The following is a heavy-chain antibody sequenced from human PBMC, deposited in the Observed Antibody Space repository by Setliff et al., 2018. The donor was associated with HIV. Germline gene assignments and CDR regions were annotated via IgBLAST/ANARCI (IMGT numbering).Heavy chain of an antibody. V-gene: IGHV4-30-4*01. CDR2: IYYSGDT. Sequence: SETLSLTCTVSGASVNSDDYYWSWVRQTPGKGLEWIGYIYYSGDTYYNATLQSRATILLDTSKNQFFLTLTSVTAADTAVYFCARVPFGSGSYYFDFWGQGTLVTVSS. D-gene: IGHD3-10*01. CDR3: ARVPFGSGSYYFDF. J-gene: IGHJ4*02. CDR1: GASVNSDDYY.